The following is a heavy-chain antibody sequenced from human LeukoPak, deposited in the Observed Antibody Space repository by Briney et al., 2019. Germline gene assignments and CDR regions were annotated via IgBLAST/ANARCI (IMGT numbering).Heavy chain of an antibody. D-gene: IGHD2-2*01. Sequence: PGGSLRLSCAASGFTFSSYAMHWVRQAPGKGLEWVAVISYDGSNKYYADSVKGRFTISRDNAKNSVYLQMNSLRDEDTAMYYCARELGYCSGTTCSVHYYGLDVWGQGTTVTVSS. V-gene: IGHV3-30-3*01. CDR3: ARELGYCSGTTCSVHYYGLDV. CDR1: GFTFSSYA. J-gene: IGHJ6*02. CDR2: ISYDGSNK.